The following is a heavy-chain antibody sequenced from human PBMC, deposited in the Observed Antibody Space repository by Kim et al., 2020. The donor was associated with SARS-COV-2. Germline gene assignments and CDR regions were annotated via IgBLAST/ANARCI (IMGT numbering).Heavy chain of an antibody. J-gene: IGHJ6*02. V-gene: IGHV4-39*02. CDR3: AGDIVVVPADYYYGMDV. D-gene: IGHD2-2*01. Sequence: LKGRVTISVDTPKNQFSLKLSSVTAADTAVYYCAGDIVVVPADYYYGMDVWGQGTTVTVSS.